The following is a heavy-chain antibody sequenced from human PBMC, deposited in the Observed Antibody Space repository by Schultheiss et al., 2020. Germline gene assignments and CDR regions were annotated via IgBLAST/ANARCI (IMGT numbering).Heavy chain of an antibody. V-gene: IGHV3-30-3*01. CDR1: GFTFSSYA. Sequence: GGSLRLSCAASGFTFSSYAMHWVRQAPGKGLEWVAVISSDGSNKYCADSVKGRFTISRDNSKNTLYLQMNSLRAEDTAVYYCARGLLWFGELIDYWGQGTLVTVSS. CDR2: ISSDGSNK. D-gene: IGHD3-10*01. CDR3: ARGLLWFGELIDY. J-gene: IGHJ4*02.